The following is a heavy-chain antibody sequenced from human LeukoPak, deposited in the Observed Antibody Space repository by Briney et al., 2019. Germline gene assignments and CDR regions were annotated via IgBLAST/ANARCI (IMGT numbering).Heavy chain of an antibody. CDR2: IIPIFGTA. V-gene: IGHV1-69*05. CDR1: GGTFSSYA. CDR3: ARGSSDGYFDY. J-gene: IGHJ4*02. D-gene: IGHD6-19*01. Sequence: ASVKVSCKASGGTFSSYAISWLRQAPGQGLEWMGRIIPIFGTANYAQKFQGRVTITTDESTSTAYMELSSLRSEDTAVYYCARGSSDGYFDYWGQETLVTVSP.